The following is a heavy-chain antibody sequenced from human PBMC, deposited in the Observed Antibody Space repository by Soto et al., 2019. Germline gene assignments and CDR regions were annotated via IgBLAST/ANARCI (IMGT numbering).Heavy chain of an antibody. D-gene: IGHD6-19*01. J-gene: IGHJ5*02. V-gene: IGHV4-59*01. Sequence: PSETLSLTCTVSGGSISSYYWSWIWQPPGKGLEWIGYIYYSGSTNYNPSLKSRVTISVDTSKNQFSLKLSSVTAADTAVYYCARTVKSSGWYFWFDPWGQGTLVTVSS. CDR1: GGSISSYY. CDR3: ARTVKSSGWYFWFDP. CDR2: IYYSGST.